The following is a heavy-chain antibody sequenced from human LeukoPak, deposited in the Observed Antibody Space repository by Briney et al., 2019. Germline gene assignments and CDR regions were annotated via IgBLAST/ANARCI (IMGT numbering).Heavy chain of an antibody. D-gene: IGHD3-10*01. CDR1: GYTLTELS. V-gene: IGHV1-24*01. CDR3: AREGWRICGSGSYCWFDP. Sequence: GASVKVSCKVSGYTLTELSMHWVRQAPGKGLEWMGGFDPEDGETIYAQKFQGRVTMTRNTSISTAYMELSSLRSEDTAVYYCAREGWRICGSGSYCWFDPWGQGTLVTVSS. J-gene: IGHJ5*02. CDR2: FDPEDGET.